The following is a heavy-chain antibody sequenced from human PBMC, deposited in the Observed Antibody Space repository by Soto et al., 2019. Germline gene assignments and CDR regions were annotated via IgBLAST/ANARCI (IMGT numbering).Heavy chain of an antibody. CDR3: ARAQRDGSNKNAFDI. V-gene: IGHV1-69*13. CDR1: GGTFSSYA. D-gene: IGHD6-25*01. CDR2: IIPIFGTA. Sequence: SVKVSCKASGGTFSSYAISWVRQAPGQGLEWMGGIIPIFGTANYAQKFQGRVTITADESTSTAYMELSSLRSEDMAVYYCARAQRDGSNKNAFDIWGQGTMVTVSS. J-gene: IGHJ3*02.